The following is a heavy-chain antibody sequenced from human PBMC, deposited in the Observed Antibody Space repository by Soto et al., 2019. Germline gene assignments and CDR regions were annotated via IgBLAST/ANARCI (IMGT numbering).Heavy chain of an antibody. V-gene: IGHV3-33*01. CDR2: IWYDGSNK. Sequence: PGGSLRLSCAASGFTFSSYGMHWVRQAPGKGLEWVAVIWYDGSNKYYADSVKGRFTISRDNSKNTLYLQMNSLRAEDTAVYYCASEWHRNQDELYYGMDVWGQGTTVTVSS. J-gene: IGHJ6*02. CDR1: GFTFSSYG. CDR3: ASEWHRNQDELYYGMDV. D-gene: IGHD4-4*01.